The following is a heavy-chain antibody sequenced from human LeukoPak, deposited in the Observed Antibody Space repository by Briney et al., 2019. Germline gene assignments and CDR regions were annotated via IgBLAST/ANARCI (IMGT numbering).Heavy chain of an antibody. CDR3: ARDRQGYCSSTSCYIFDY. V-gene: IGHV1-2*02. D-gene: IGHD2-2*02. CDR1: GYTITNNY. CDR2: INPYSGGT. J-gene: IGHJ4*02. Sequence: ASVTVSCKASGYTITNNYMHWVRQAPGQGLEWMGWINPYSGGTNYVQKFQGRVTMTRDTSISTAYMELRRLRSEDTAVYYCARDRQGYCSSTSCYIFDYWGQGTLVTVSS.